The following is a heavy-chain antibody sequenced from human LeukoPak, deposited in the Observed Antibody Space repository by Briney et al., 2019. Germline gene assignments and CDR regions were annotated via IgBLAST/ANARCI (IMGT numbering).Heavy chain of an antibody. CDR3: ATDQRYAFDY. V-gene: IGHV3-48*02. CDR1: GFTFTDYP. CDR2: IRTTAEGANYA. J-gene: IGHJ4*02. Sequence: QPGGSLRLSCATSGFTFTDYPMNWVRQAPGKGLEWVSNIRTTAEGANYAYYADSVKGRVTISRDDAKNTPYLHMNSLRDDDTAVYYCATDQRYAFDYWGQGILVTVSS. D-gene: IGHD3-9*01.